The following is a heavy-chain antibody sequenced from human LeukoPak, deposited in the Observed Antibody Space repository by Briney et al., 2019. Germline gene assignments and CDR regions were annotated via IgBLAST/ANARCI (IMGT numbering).Heavy chain of an antibody. CDR1: GYRFRNYW. V-gene: IGHV5-51*01. D-gene: IGHD3-3*01. J-gene: IGHJ3*02. CDR2: VFPGDSET. Sequence: GESLKISCKGSGYRFRNYWIGWVRQMSGKGLEWMGIVFPGDSETRYRPSFRGQVTISVDMSISTAYLQWSSLEVSDSGMYYCAKVAEWPMGAFDIWGQGTVVTVSP. CDR3: AKVAEWPMGAFDI.